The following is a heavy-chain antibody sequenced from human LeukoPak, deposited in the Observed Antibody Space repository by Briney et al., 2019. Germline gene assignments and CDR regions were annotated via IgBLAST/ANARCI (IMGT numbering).Heavy chain of an antibody. CDR2: IKPDGSEN. CDR1: GFTFSGDW. J-gene: IGHJ3*02. CDR3: ATDREWAFDI. D-gene: IGHD2-8*01. V-gene: IGHV3-7*01. Sequence: GGSLRLSCAAPGFTFSGDWMSWVRQAPGKGLEWVANIKPDGSENFHVDSVRGRFTISRDNAKSSLYLQMNSLRAEDTAVYYCATDREWAFDIWGQGTMVTVSS.